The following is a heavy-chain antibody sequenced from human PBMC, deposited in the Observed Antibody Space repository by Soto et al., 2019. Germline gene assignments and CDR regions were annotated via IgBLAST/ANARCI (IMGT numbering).Heavy chain of an antibody. Sequence: ASVKVSCKASGGTFSSYTISWVRQAPGQGLEWMGRIIPILGIANYAQKFQGRVTITADKSTSTAYMELSSLRSEDTAVYYCASCIAARPFFGNYYYYYMDVWGKGTTVTVSS. CDR2: IIPILGIA. V-gene: IGHV1-69*02. J-gene: IGHJ6*03. D-gene: IGHD6-6*01. CDR1: GGTFSSYT. CDR3: ASCIAARPFFGNYYYYYMDV.